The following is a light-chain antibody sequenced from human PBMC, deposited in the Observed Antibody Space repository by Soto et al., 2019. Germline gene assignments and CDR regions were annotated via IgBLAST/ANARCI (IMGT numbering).Light chain of an antibody. J-gene: IGLJ1*01. Sequence: QSALTQPPSASGSPGQSVTISCTGTSSDVGGYNYVSWYQQHPGKAPKLIIYEVYKRPSGVPDRFSGSKSGNTAALTVSGRQAEDEADYDCSSYVGTNSYVFGTGTKLTVL. CDR3: SSYVGTNSYV. CDR2: EVY. CDR1: SSDVGGYNY. V-gene: IGLV2-8*01.